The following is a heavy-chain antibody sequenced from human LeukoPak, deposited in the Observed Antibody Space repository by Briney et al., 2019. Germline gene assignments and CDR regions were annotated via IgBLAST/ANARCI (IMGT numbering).Heavy chain of an antibody. V-gene: IGHV3-23*01. D-gene: IGHD1-26*01. J-gene: IGHJ4*02. CDR3: VKSRRVGANQRGLFVY. CDR1: GFTFSNYA. Sequence: GGSLRLSCAGSGFTFSNYAMTWVRPAPGKGLEWVSSVSGSGRNTFYPDSVEGRFTISRDNSKNTVYLQMNSLRADDTAVYYCVKSRRVGANQRGLFVYWGQGTLVTVSP. CDR2: VSGSGRNT.